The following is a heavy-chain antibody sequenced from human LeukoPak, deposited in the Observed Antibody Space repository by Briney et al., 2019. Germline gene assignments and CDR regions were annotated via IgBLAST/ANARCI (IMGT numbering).Heavy chain of an antibody. CDR3: AKLAGPHAAHEVVPAAIPDY. CDR1: GYSISTGYC. V-gene: IGHV4-38-2*02. D-gene: IGHD2-2*01. Sequence: SETLSLTCTVSGYSISTGYCWGWIRQPPGKGLEWIGYIYHSGSTYYNPSLKSRVTISVDRSKNQFSLKLSSVTAADTAVYYCAKLAGPHAAHEVVPAAIPDYWGQGTLVTVSS. CDR2: IYHSGST. J-gene: IGHJ4*02.